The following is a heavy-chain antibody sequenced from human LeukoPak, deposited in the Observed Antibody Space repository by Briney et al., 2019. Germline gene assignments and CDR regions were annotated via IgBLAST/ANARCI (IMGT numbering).Heavy chain of an antibody. CDR3: ARDDRGNWFDP. V-gene: IGHV3-7*01. CDR2: IKQDGSEK. D-gene: IGHD3-10*01. CDR1: GFTFSSYW. Sequence: GGSLRLSCAASGFTFSSYWMRWVRQAPGKGLEWVANIKQDGSEKYYVDSVKGRFTISRDTAKNSLYLQMNSLRAEDTAVYYCARDDRGNWFDPWGQGTLVTVSS. J-gene: IGHJ5*02.